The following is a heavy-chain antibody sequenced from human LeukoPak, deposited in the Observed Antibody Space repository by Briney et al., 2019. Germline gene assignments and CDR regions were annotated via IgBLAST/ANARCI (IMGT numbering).Heavy chain of an antibody. V-gene: IGHV6-1*01. CDR3: ARDWGYSGYDYSAFDI. CDR2: TYYRSKWYN. D-gene: IGHD5-12*01. Sequence: SQALSLTCAISGDSVSSNSAAWNWIRQSPSRGLEWLGRTYYRSKWYNDYAVSVKSRITINPDTSKNQFSLQLNSVTPEDTAVYYCARDWGYSGYDYSAFDIWGQGTMVTVSS. J-gene: IGHJ3*02. CDR1: GDSVSSNSAA.